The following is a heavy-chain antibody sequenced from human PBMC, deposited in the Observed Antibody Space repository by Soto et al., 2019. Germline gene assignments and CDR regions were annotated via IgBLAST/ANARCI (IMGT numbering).Heavy chain of an antibody. CDR1: GYPFTDYF. Sequence: QAQLVQSGSEVKKPGASVRVSCKTSGYPFTDYFIHWVRQAPGQGLEWMGIISLYHHSTSYAQEWRGRITVTADTSTTTGYRDLSSLTAEDSAVDRCARELYACGGDWPDYMDYWGQGTLGTVSS. J-gene: IGHJ4*02. D-gene: IGHD2-21*02. V-gene: IGHV1-46*04. CDR3: ARELYACGGDWPDYMDY. CDR2: ISLYHHST.